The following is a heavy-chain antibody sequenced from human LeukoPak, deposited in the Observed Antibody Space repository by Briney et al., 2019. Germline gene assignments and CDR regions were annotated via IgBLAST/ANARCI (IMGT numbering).Heavy chain of an antibody. D-gene: IGHD3-9*01. CDR2: IRYDGSKE. CDR3: AKDLTLFDY. CDR1: GFTFSSYG. J-gene: IGHJ4*02. V-gene: IGHV3-30*02. Sequence: GGSLRLSCAASGFTFSSYGMYWVRQAPGKGLGWVAFIRYDGSKEYYADSVKGRFTISRDNFKNTVYLQMNGLRAEDTAVYYCAKDLTLFDYWGQGTLVTVSS.